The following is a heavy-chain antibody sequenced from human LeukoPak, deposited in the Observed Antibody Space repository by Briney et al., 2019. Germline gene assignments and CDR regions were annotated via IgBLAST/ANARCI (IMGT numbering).Heavy chain of an antibody. CDR1: GFTFSSYA. CDR2: ISGSGGST. J-gene: IGHJ4*02. Sequence: GGSLRLSCAASGFTFSSYAMRWVRQAPGKGLEWVSAISGSGGSTYYADSVKGRFTISRDNSKNTLYLQMNSLRAEDTAVYYCAKDLGQIQLWLGFSFDYWGQGTLVTVSS. D-gene: IGHD5-18*01. CDR3: AKDLGQIQLWLGFSFDY. V-gene: IGHV3-23*01.